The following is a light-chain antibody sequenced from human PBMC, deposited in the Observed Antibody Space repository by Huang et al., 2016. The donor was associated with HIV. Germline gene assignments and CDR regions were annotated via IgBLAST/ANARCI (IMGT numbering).Light chain of an antibody. Sequence: DIQMTKSPPSLSASQGVRVTLTCRASQDIGNFLAWFQQKPGGAPKLLIFSASTLHLGVPSRFTGRGSGTEFTLTITNLQPEDVATYYCQRYDTAPRAFGPGTKVDI. CDR3: QRYDTAPRA. V-gene: IGKV1-27*01. J-gene: IGKJ1*01. CDR2: SAS. CDR1: QDIGNF.